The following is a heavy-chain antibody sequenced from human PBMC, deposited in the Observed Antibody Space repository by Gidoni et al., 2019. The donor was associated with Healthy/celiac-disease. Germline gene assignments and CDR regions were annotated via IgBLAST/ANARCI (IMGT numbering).Heavy chain of an antibody. CDR2: ISGIGGST. D-gene: IGHD2-2*01. CDR3: ANPYCSSTSCLTDYYYYGMDV. J-gene: IGHJ6*02. Sequence: EVQLLESGGGLVQPGGSLRRSGAASGCTFSSYAMSGVRQAPGKGLEVFSAISGIGGSTSYADSVKGRFTISRDNSKNTLYLQMNSLRAEDTAVYYCANPYCSSTSCLTDYYYYGMDVWGQGTTVTVSS. V-gene: IGHV3-23*01. CDR1: GCTFSSYA.